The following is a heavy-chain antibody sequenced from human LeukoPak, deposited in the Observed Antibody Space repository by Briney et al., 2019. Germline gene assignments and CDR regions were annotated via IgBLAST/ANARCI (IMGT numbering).Heavy chain of an antibody. CDR1: GFTVSTNY. CDR2: IYAGGST. CDR3: AREVAVGIGAYNY. Sequence: GGSLRLSCAASGFTVSTNYMSWVRQAPGKGLEWVSTIYAGGSTYYADSVKGRFTISRDSSKNTLYFQMNSLRAEDTAVYYCAREVAVGIGAYNYWGQGILVTVSS. V-gene: IGHV3-53*01. J-gene: IGHJ4*02. D-gene: IGHD6-13*01.